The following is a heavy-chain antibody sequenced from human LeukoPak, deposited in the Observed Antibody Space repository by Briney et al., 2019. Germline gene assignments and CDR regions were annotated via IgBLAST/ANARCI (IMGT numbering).Heavy chain of an antibody. CDR2: ISPYNGDT. CDR3: ARDHSWYAIDY. V-gene: IGHV1-18*01. D-gene: IGHD6-13*01. Sequence: GASVKVSCRASGYTFTTYGLSWVRQAPGQGLEWMGWISPYNGDTKSAQKLQGRVTMTTDTSTSTAYMELRSLRSDDTAMYYCARDHSWYAIDYWGQGTLVTVSS. CDR1: GYTFTTYG. J-gene: IGHJ4*02.